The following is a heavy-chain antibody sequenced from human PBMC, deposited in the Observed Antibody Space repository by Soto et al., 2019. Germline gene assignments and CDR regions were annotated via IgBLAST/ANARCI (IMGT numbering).Heavy chain of an antibody. J-gene: IGHJ5*02. CDR2: IYYSGST. Sequence: SETLSLTCAVSGGSMSYYFWSWIRQPPGKGLEWIGYIYYSGSTYYNPSLKSRVTISVDTSKNQFSLKLSSVTAADTAVYYCAGLTYCSSTSCYESVWFDPWGQGTLVTVSS. CDR1: GGSMSYYF. V-gene: IGHV4-59*06. CDR3: AGLTYCSSTSCYESVWFDP. D-gene: IGHD2-2*01.